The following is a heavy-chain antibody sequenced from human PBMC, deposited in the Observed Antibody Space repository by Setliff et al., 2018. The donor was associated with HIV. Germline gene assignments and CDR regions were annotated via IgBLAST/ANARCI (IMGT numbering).Heavy chain of an antibody. J-gene: IGHJ4*02. V-gene: IGHV3-49*04. CDR2: IRSNLYRGTR. D-gene: IGHD3-22*01. CDR3: ARDLCYDSSGYYSNCFDY. CDR1: GFTFGDYA. Sequence: GGSLRLSCTTSGFTFGDYAMSWVRQAPGKGLEWVGFIRSNLYRGTREYAASVKGRFTISRDDSENIAYLQMNSLKTEDTAIYFCARDLCYDSSGYYSNCFDYWGQGTLVTVSS.